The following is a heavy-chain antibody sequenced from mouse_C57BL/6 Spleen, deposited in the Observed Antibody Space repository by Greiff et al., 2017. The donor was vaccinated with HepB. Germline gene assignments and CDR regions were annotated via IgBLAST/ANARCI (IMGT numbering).Heavy chain of an antibody. CDR2: INPYNGGT. Sequence: VQLQQSGPVLVKPGASVKMSCKASGYTFTDYYMNWVKQSHGKSLEWIGVINPYNGGTSYNQKFKGKATLTVDKSSSTAYMELNSLTSEDSAVYYCARQDDYDGYFDVWGTGTTVTVSS. V-gene: IGHV1-19*01. J-gene: IGHJ1*03. CDR3: ARQDDYDGYFDV. D-gene: IGHD2-4*01. CDR1: GYTFTDYY.